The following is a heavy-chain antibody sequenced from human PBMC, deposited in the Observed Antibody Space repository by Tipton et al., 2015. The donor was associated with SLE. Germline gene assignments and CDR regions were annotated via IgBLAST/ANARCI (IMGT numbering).Heavy chain of an antibody. J-gene: IGHJ4*02. CDR2: FWYDGRNK. CDR1: GFTFSTSA. V-gene: IGHV3-33*01. Sequence: SLRLSCAASGFTFSTSAMHWVRQAPGKGLEWVAVFWYDGRNKFYADSVKGRFTISRDNSKNTVSLQMNSLRVEDTAVYFCARGRGGEFLDYWGQGTLVTVSS. CDR3: ARGRGGEFLDY. D-gene: IGHD3-16*01.